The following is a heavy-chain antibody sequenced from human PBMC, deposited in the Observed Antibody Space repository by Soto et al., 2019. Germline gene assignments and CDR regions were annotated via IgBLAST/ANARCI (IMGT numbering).Heavy chain of an antibody. D-gene: IGHD3-3*01. CDR3: ARGLSYDFWSGYYQDY. CDR2: INHSGST. J-gene: IGHJ4*02. Sequence: QVQLQQWGAGLLKPSETLSLTCAVYGGSFSGYYWSWIRQPPGKGLEWIGEINHSGSTNYNPSLQSRVTISVDTSKNQFSLKLSSVTAADTAVYYCARGLSYDFWSGYYQDYWGQGTLVTVSS. CDR1: GGSFSGYY. V-gene: IGHV4-34*01.